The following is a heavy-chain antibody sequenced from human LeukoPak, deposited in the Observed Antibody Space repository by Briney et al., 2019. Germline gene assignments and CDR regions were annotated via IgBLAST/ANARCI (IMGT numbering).Heavy chain of an antibody. Sequence: GGSLRLSCAASGFTFSDYGMHWVRQAPGKGLEWVANVNPDGSETYYLDSVKGRFTISRDNVKNSLYLLMNSLRAEDTAVYYCGRWGIEAAIDYWGQGTLVTVSS. CDR2: VNPDGSET. CDR3: GRWGIEAAIDY. CDR1: GFTFSDYG. V-gene: IGHV3-7*01. J-gene: IGHJ4*02. D-gene: IGHD2-2*01.